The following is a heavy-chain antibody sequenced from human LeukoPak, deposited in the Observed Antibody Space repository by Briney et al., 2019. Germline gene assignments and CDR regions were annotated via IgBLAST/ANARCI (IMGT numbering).Heavy chain of an antibody. CDR3: ARGGSYDYWTGYRTDY. D-gene: IGHD3-3*01. J-gene: IGHJ4*02. Sequence: GGSLRLSCAASNFAFSSYSMHWVRQAPGKGLEWVAVISYDESNIYYAASVKGRFSIFRDNSKNTLFLQMNSLRAEDTAVYFCARGGSYDYWTGYRTDYWGQGTLVTVSS. CDR2: ISYDESNI. CDR1: NFAFSSYS. V-gene: IGHV3-30*04.